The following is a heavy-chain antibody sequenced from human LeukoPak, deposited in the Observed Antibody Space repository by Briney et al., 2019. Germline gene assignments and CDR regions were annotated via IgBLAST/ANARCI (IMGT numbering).Heavy chain of an antibody. Sequence: SETLSLTCSVSSASMTAAYWAWIRQPPGKGLEYIGYIFHTGITKSSPSLTGRATLSLDTSKNQFSLRLTSVTAADTAIYYCARFARVPDSWGQGILVTVSS. CDR1: SASMTAAY. D-gene: IGHD2-21*01. J-gene: IGHJ4*02. CDR2: IFHTGIT. V-gene: IGHV4-59*01. CDR3: ARFARVPDS.